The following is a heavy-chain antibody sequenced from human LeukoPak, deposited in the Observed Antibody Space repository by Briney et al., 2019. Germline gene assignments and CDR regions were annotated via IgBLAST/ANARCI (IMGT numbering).Heavy chain of an antibody. Sequence: PGGSLRLSCAASGFTFSSYAMHWVRQAPGKGLEWVGVISYDGSNKYYADSVKGRFTISRDNSKNTLYLQMNSLRAEDTAVYYCARDSRALWFGELLKNNWFDPWGQGTLVTVSS. CDR1: GFTFSSYA. D-gene: IGHD3-10*01. CDR2: ISYDGSNK. CDR3: ARDSRALWFGELLKNNWFDP. J-gene: IGHJ5*02. V-gene: IGHV3-30*04.